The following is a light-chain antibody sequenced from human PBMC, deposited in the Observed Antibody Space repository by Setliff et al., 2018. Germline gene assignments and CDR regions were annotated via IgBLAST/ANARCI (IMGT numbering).Light chain of an antibody. Sequence: QSVLTQPPSASGSPGQSVTISCTGTSSDIGGYKYVSWYQQHPGKAPKLMIYEVNKRPSGVPDRFSGSKSGNTASLTVSGLQAEDEADYYCSSNIGSNNFDVFGTGTK. J-gene: IGLJ1*01. CDR3: SSNIGSNNFDV. CDR2: EVN. V-gene: IGLV2-8*01. CDR1: SSDIGGYKY.